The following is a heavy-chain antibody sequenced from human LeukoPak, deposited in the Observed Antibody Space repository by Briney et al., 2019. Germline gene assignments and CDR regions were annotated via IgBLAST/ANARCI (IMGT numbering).Heavy chain of an antibody. CDR3: ARVKSSSWQYYFDY. V-gene: IGHV3-66*02. D-gene: IGHD6-13*01. J-gene: IGHJ4*02. Sequence: PGGSLRLSCAASGFTVSSNYMSWVRQAPGKGLEWVSVIYSGGSTYYADSVKGRFTISRDNSKNTLYLQMNSLRAEDTAVYYCARVKSSSWQYYFDYWGQGTLVTVSS. CDR2: IYSGGST. CDR1: GFTVSSNY.